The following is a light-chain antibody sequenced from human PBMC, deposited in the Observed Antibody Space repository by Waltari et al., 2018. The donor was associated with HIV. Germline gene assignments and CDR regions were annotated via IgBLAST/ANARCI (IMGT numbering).Light chain of an antibody. V-gene: IGLV1-51*01. CDR2: DND. J-gene: IGLJ3*02. CDR3: ATWDSDLRGWV. CDR1: PSNIWRNY. Sequence: QSVLTQPPSVSAAPGQKVAISCSGRPSNIWRNYVSWYQHLPGAAPKLLIYDNDQRPSGIPDRFSGSKSDTSATLGITGLQTGDEADYYCATWDSDLRGWVFGGGTKLAVL.